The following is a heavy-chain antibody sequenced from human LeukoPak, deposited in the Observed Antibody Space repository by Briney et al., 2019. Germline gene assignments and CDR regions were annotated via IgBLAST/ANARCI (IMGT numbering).Heavy chain of an antibody. J-gene: IGHJ6*03. CDR2: MNPNSGNT. CDR3: ARGAAGWNYHYYYYMDV. V-gene: IGHV1-8*03. D-gene: IGHD1-7*01. Sequence: ASAKVSCKASGYTFTSYDINWVRQATGQGLEWMGWMNPNSGNTGYAQKFQGRVTITRNTSISTAYMELSSLRSEDTAVYYCARGAAGWNYHYYYYMDVWGKGTTVTVSS. CDR1: GYTFTSYD.